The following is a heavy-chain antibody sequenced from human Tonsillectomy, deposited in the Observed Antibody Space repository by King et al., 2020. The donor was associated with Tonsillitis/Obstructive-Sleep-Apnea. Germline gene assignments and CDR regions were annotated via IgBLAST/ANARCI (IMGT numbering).Heavy chain of an antibody. J-gene: IGHJ6*03. D-gene: IGHD6-13*01. CDR1: GGTFSSYA. Sequence: QLVQSGAEVKKPGSSVKVSCKASGGTFSSYAISWVRQAPGQGLEWMGGIIPMFGTANYAQKFQGRVTITADGSTRTVYMELSRLRSEDTAVYYCAKDTEAAARNYCYYYMDVWGKGTTVTVSS. CDR3: AKDTEAAARNYCYYYMDV. CDR2: IIPMFGTA. V-gene: IGHV1-69*01.